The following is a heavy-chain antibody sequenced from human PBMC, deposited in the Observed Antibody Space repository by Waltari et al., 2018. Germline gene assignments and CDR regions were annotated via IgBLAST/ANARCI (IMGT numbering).Heavy chain of an antibody. CDR3: AGREQWLVQGSDY. J-gene: IGHJ4*02. CDR2: SNHSGRS. V-gene: IGHV4-34*01. Sequence: QVQLQQWGAGLLKPSETLSLTCSVYGGSFSGYYWSWISQPPGKWLEWIGESNHSGRSNFDPSLKSRVTISVDTSKNQFSLKLSSVTAADTAVYYCAGREQWLVQGSDYWGQGTLVTVSS. D-gene: IGHD6-19*01. CDR1: GGSFSGYY.